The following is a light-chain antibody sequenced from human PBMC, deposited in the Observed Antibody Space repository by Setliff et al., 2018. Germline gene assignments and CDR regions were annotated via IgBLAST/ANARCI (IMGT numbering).Light chain of an antibody. V-gene: IGKV1-9*01. CDR3: QQYNTYAT. J-gene: IGKJ4*01. Sequence: DIHLTQSPSFLSASVGDRVTITCRASQDISNFFAWYQKKSGKAPKLLVKTASSLQSGVPSRFSGSGSGTEFTLTISSLQPDDFATYYCQQYNTYATFGGGTKVDIK. CDR1: QDISNF. CDR2: TAS.